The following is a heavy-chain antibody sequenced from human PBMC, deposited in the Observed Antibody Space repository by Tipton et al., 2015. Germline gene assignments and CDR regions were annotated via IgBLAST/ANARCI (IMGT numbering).Heavy chain of an antibody. CDR1: GSSVSSGNYY. CDR2: ISHSGNT. V-gene: IGHV4-39*07. D-gene: IGHD4-23*01. CDR3: ARARGRHGGLFDS. Sequence: TLSLTCSVSGSSVSSGNYYWSWIRQPPGKGLEWIGSISHSGNTYYNPSLKSRVTMSRDTSKTQFSLKMSSVTASDTAVYYCARARGRHGGLFDSWGQGILVTVSS. J-gene: IGHJ4*02.